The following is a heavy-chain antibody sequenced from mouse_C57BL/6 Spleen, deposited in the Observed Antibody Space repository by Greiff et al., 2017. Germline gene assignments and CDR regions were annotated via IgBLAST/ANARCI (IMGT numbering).Heavy chain of an antibody. J-gene: IGHJ1*03. V-gene: IGHV1-74*01. CDR2: IHPSDSDT. CDR1: GYTFTSYW. D-gene: IGHD1-1*01. Sequence: QVQLQQPGAELVKPGASVKVSCTASGYTFTSYWMHWVKQRPGQGLEWIGRIHPSDSDTNYNQKFTGKATLTVDKASSTAYMQLSSMTSEDSAVYYCAIYYGSSYWYFDVWGTGTTVTVSS. CDR3: AIYYGSSYWYFDV.